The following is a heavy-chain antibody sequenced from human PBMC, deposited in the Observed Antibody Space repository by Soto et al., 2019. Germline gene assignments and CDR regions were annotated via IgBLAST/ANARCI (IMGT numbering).Heavy chain of an antibody. CDR3: ASNYYDSSGFYDY. J-gene: IGHJ4*02. Sequence: VKVSCKASGGTFSSYAISWVRQAPGQGLEWMGGIIPIFGTANYAQKFQGRVTITADESTSTAYMELSSLRSEDTAVYYCASNYYDSSGFYDYWGQGTLVTVSS. V-gene: IGHV1-69*13. CDR1: GGTFSSYA. D-gene: IGHD3-22*01. CDR2: IIPIFGTA.